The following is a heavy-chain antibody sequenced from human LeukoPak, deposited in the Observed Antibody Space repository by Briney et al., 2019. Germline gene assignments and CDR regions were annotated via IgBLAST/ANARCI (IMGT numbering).Heavy chain of an antibody. CDR2: INHSGST. J-gene: IGHJ4*02. Sequence: SETLSLTCAVYGGSFSGYYWSWIRQPPGKGLEWIGEINHSGSTNYNPSLKSRVTISVDTSKNQFSLKLSSVTAADTAVYYCAREEVAAAINGFDYWGQGTLVTVSS. D-gene: IGHD6-13*01. V-gene: IGHV4-34*01. CDR1: GGSFSGYY. CDR3: AREEVAAAINGFDY.